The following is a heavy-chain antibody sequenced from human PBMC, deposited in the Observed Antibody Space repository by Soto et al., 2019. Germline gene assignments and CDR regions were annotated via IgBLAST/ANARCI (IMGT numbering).Heavy chain of an antibody. V-gene: IGHV1-8*01. D-gene: IGHD5-18*01. CDR1: GYTFTSYD. Sequence: ASVKVSCKASGYTFTSYDINWVRQATGQGLEWMGWMNPNSGNTGYAQKFQGRVTMTRNTSISTAYMELSSLRSEDTAVYYCETVDRPMIRPVDYWGQGTLVTVSS. CDR2: MNPNSGNT. CDR3: ETVDRPMIRPVDY. J-gene: IGHJ4*02.